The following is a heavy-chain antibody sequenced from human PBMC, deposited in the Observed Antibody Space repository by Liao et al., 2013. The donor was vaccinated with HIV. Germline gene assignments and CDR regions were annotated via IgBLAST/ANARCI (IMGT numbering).Heavy chain of an antibody. V-gene: IGHV4-59*01. Sequence: QVQLQQWGAGLLKPSETLSLTCTVSGGSISSYYWSWIRQPPGKGLEWIGYIYYSGSTNYNPSLKSRVTISVDTSKNQFSLKLSSVTAADTAVYYCARGSGDFWSGYFRGTFDYWGQGTLVTVSS. CDR2: IYYSGST. J-gene: IGHJ4*02. CDR3: ARGSGDFWSGYFRGTFDY. CDR1: GGSISSYY. D-gene: IGHD3-3*01.